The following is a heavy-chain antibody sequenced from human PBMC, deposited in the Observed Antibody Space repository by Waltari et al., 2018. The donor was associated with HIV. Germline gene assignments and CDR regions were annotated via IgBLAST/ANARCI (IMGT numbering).Heavy chain of an antibody. CDR2: VSDSGGTK. V-gene: IGHV3-23*01. J-gene: IGHJ5*02. D-gene: IGHD6-25*01. Sequence: EVQLLESGGDLVQPGGSLRLSCAVSGFTFRTYAMSWLRQPPGKGLEWVSVVSDSGGTKYYADSVKGRFTISRDNSRNTLYLEMNSLRGDDTAVYYCTRGGQSTGRFDPWGQGTLVTVSS. CDR3: TRGGQSTGRFDP. CDR1: GFTFRTYA.